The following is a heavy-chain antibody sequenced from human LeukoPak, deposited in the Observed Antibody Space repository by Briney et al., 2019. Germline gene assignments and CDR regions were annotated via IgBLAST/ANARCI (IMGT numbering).Heavy chain of an antibody. Sequence: SQTLSLTCAISGDSVSSNSAAWNWIRQFPSRGLEWLGRTYYKSKWYNNYAVSVKSRISINPDTSKNQFSLQLNSVTPEDTAVYFCARARDYGDISFDYWGREPWSPSPQ. V-gene: IGHV6-1*01. CDR2: TYYKSKWYN. CDR3: ARARDYGDISFDY. CDR1: GDSVSSNSAA. J-gene: IGHJ4*02. D-gene: IGHD4-17*01.